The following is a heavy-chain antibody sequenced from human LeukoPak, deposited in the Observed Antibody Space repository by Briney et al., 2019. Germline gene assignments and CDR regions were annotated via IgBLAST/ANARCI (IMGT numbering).Heavy chain of an antibody. CDR1: GGSISSYY. J-gene: IGHJ6*02. CDR3: ARSGSGSGTFYNSAYYYYGLVV. V-gene: IGHV4-59*01. Sequence: PSETLSLTCTVSGGSISSYYWSWVRQPPGQGLEWIGYIYDSGSTNYNPSRKSRVTISEDTSKNQLSLKLSSVTAADTAVYYCARSGSGSGTFYNSAYYYYGLVVWGQGTTVTVSS. D-gene: IGHD3-10*01. CDR2: IYDSGST.